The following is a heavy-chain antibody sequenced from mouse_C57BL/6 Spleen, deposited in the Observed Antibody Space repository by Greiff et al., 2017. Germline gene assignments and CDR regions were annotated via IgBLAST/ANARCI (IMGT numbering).Heavy chain of an antibody. CDR2: ISSGGDYI. CDR3: TGRDYDDVFFDT. J-gene: IGHJ2*01. Sequence: EVKVVESGEGLVKPGGSLKLSCAASGFTFSSYAMSWVRQTPEKRLEWVAYISSGGDYIYDADTVKGRFTISRDNTRNTLYLRMSNLKSEDTALYYCTGRDYDDVFFDTWGNGPTLTVSS. D-gene: IGHD2-4*01. V-gene: IGHV5-9-1*02. CDR1: GFTFSSYA.